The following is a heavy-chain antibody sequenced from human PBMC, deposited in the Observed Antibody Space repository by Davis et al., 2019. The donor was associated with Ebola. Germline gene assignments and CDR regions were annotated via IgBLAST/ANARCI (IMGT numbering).Heavy chain of an antibody. CDR2: FNPNSGGT. V-gene: IGHV1-2*06. CDR1: GYTFIGSY. CDR3: ARDFRYCSGGSCSILFDY. D-gene: IGHD2-15*01. Sequence: ASVKVSCKASGYTFIGSYIHWVRQAPGQGLEWMGRFNPNSGGTDYAQKFQGRVTMTRDTSISTAYLELSSLRSDDTAVYFCARDFRYCSGGSCSILFDYWGQGTLVTVSS. J-gene: IGHJ4*02.